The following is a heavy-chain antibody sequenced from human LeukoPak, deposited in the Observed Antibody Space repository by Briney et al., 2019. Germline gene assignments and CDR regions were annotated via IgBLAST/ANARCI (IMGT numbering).Heavy chain of an antibody. CDR3: ARLNYYGSGSYHKNGFDI. V-gene: IGHV5-51*01. D-gene: IGHD3-10*01. CDR1: GYSFISYW. CDR2: IYPGDSDT. J-gene: IGHJ3*02. Sequence: GESLKISCKASGYSFISYWIGWVRQMPGKGLEWMGIIYPGDSDTRYSPSFQGQVTVSADKSITTAYLQWSSLKASDAAMYYCARLNYYGSGSYHKNGFDIWGQGTMVTVSS.